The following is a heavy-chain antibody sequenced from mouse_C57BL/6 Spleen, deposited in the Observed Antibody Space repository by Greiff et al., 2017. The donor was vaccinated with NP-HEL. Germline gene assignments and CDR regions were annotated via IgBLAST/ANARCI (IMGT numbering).Heavy chain of an antibody. CDR1: GYSFTGYY. CDR3: AFYYGSSYGYFDV. J-gene: IGHJ1*03. D-gene: IGHD1-1*01. V-gene: IGHV1-42*01. CDR2: INPSTGGT. Sequence: EVKLMESGPELVKPGASVKISCKASGYSFTGYYMNWVKQSPEKSLEWIGEINPSTGGTTYNQKFKAKATLTVDKSSSTAYMQLKSLTSEDSAVYYFAFYYGSSYGYFDVWGTGTTVTVSA.